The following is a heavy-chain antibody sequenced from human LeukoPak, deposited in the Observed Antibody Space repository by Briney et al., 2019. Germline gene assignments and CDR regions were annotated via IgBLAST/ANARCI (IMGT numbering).Heavy chain of an antibody. CDR1: GFRFSGSA. CDR2: ISASGGST. Sequence: GGSLRLSCAASGFRFSGSAIHWVRQASGKGLEWVSGISASGGSTNYADSVRGRFTISRDNSKNTLYVQMNSLRAEDTAVYYCARGGELEYYFDYWGQGTLVTVSS. CDR3: ARGGELEYYFDY. V-gene: IGHV3-23*01. J-gene: IGHJ4*02. D-gene: IGHD1-1*01.